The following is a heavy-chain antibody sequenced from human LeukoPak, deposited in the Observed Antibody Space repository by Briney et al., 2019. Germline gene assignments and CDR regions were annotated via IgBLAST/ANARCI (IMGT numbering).Heavy chain of an antibody. CDR3: ARRVADDNVDIDL. D-gene: IGHD3-9*01. CDR1: AASISSGDYY. V-gene: IGHV4-31*03. Sequence: PSQTLSLTCTVSAASISSGDYYWSWIRQHPGKGLEWIGYISYRGSTYYNPSLKTRVTISLDTSKNQFSLKLSSVTAADTATYYCARRVADDNVDIDLWGQGTLVTVSS. CDR2: ISYRGST. J-gene: IGHJ4*02.